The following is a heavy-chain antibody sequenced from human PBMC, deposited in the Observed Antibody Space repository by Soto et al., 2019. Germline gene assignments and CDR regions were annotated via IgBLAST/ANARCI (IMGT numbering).Heavy chain of an antibody. V-gene: IGHV3-33*01. Sequence: GGSLRLSCAASGFTFSSYGMHWVRQAPGKGLEWVAVIWYDGSKKYYADSVKGRFTISRDNSKNTLFLQMNSLRAEDTAIYYCARDPSGSDNYYDMDVWGQGTMVTVSS. J-gene: IGHJ6*02. CDR3: ARDPSGSDNYYDMDV. D-gene: IGHD1-26*01. CDR1: GFTFSSYG. CDR2: IWYDGSKK.